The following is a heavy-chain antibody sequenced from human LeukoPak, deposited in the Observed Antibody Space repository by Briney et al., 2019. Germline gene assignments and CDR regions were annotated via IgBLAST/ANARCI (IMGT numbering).Heavy chain of an antibody. CDR2: ISSSSSYI. D-gene: IGHD1-26*01. CDR1: GFTSSSYS. J-gene: IGHJ3*02. Sequence: PGGSLRLSCAASGFTSSSYSMNWVCQAPGKGLEWVSSISSSSSYIYYADSVKGRFTISRDNAKNSLYLQMNSLRAEDTAVYYCAGWELLDAFDIWGQGTMVTVSS. V-gene: IGHV3-21*01. CDR3: AGWELLDAFDI.